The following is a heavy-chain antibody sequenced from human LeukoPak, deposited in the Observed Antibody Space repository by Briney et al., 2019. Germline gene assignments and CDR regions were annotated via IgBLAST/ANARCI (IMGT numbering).Heavy chain of an antibody. CDR2: IYYSGST. Sequence: SETLSLTCTVSGGSISSSSYYWGWIRQPPGKGLEWIGSIYYSGSTYYNPSLKSRVTISVDTSKNQFSLKLSSVTAADTAVYYCVRDCTNGVCSDYWGQGTLVTVSS. CDR1: GGSISSSSYY. CDR3: VRDCTNGVCSDY. J-gene: IGHJ4*02. D-gene: IGHD2-8*01. V-gene: IGHV4-39*01.